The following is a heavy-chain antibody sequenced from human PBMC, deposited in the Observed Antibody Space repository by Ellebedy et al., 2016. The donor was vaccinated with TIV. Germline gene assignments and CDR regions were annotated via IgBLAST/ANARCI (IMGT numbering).Heavy chain of an antibody. J-gene: IGHJ4*02. CDR1: GFTFSSSS. CDR3: VRAPRGRYYFDY. Sequence: GGSLRLXXVASGFTFSSSSMTWVRQAPGKGPEWVASIKEDGSETFYVDSVKGRFTISRDNAKNSLHLQMNSLRVEDTAVYYCVRAPRGRYYFDYWGQGTLVTVSS. D-gene: IGHD5-12*01. V-gene: IGHV3-7*01. CDR2: IKEDGSET.